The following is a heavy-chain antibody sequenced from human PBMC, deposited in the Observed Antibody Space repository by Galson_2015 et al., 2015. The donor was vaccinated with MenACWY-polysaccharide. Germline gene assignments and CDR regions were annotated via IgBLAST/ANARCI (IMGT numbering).Heavy chain of an antibody. Sequence: SLRLSCAASGPRFSNSGMHWVRQAPGKGLEWVAVIQYDGSNKVYADSVKGRFTISRDNSETTEMLEMNTIGVEDTAVYYYAREGSRIVFHAFDIWGQGTMVTVSS. CDR1: GPRFSNSG. D-gene: IGHD2-2*01. V-gene: IGHV3-33*01. CDR2: IQYDGSNK. J-gene: IGHJ3*02. CDR3: AREGSRIVFHAFDI.